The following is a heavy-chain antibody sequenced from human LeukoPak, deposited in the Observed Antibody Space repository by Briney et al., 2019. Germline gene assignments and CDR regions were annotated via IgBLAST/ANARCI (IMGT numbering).Heavy chain of an antibody. Sequence: AAVKVSCKASGYTFTSYDINWVRQATGQGLEWMGWMNPNSGNTGYAQKFQGRVTMTRNTSISTAYMELSSLRSEDTAVYYCASIAAAGRGLSSRSSYYYYGMDVWGQGTTVTVSS. CDR3: ASIAAAGRGLSSRSSYYYYGMDV. V-gene: IGHV1-8*01. CDR1: GYTFTSYD. J-gene: IGHJ6*02. CDR2: MNPNSGNT. D-gene: IGHD6-13*01.